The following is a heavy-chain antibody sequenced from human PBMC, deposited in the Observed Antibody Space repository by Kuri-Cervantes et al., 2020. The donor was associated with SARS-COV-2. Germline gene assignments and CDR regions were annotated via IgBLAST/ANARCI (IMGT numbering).Heavy chain of an antibody. CDR1: GFTFSSYG. CDR3: AREGLVTAYYYYMDV. J-gene: IGHJ6*03. Sequence: GESLKISCAASGFTFSSYGMHWVRQAPGKGLEWVAFIRYDGSNKYYADSVKGRFTISRDNSKNTLYLQMNSLRAEDTAVYYCAREGLVTAYYYYMDVWGKGTTVTVSS. D-gene: IGHD5-18*01. V-gene: IGHV3-30*02. CDR2: IRYDGSNK.